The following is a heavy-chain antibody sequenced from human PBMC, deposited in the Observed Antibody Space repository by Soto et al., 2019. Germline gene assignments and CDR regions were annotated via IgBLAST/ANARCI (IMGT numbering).Heavy chain of an antibody. CDR2: IYYSGST. V-gene: IGHV4-39*01. CDR1: GGSISSSSYY. CDR3: ARTLLWFGELSRGYYYGMDV. J-gene: IGHJ6*02. D-gene: IGHD3-10*01. Sequence: SETLSLTCTVSGGSISSSSYYWGWIRQPPGKGLEWIGSIYYSGSTYYNPSLKSRVTISVDTSKNQFSLKLSSVTAADTAVYYCARTLLWFGELSRGYYYGMDVWGQGTTVTVSS.